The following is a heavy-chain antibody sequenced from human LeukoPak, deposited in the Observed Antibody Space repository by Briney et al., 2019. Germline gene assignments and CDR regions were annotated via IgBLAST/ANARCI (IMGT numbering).Heavy chain of an antibody. CDR3: ARDRISNYYDSRRHRDYYMDV. Sequence: GASVKVSCKASGYTFTGYYMHWVRQAPGQGLEWMGWINPNSGGTNYAQKFQGRVTMTRDTSISTAYMELSRLRSDDTAVYYCARDRISNYYDSRRHRDYYMDVWGKGTTVTVSS. J-gene: IGHJ6*03. V-gene: IGHV1-2*02. CDR1: GYTFTGYY. D-gene: IGHD3-22*01. CDR2: INPNSGGT.